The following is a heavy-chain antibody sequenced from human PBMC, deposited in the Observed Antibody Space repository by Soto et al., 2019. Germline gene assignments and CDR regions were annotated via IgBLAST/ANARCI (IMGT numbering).Heavy chain of an antibody. CDR3: ARSWSEVPAAIDDGSSFDY. V-gene: IGHV1-69*12. CDR2: IIPIFGTA. D-gene: IGHD2-2*01. J-gene: IGHJ4*02. Sequence: QVQLVQSGAEVKKPGSSVKVSCKASGGTFSSYAISWVRQAPGQGLEWMGGIIPIFGTANYAQKFQGRVTSTADESASTAYMELSSLRSEDTAVYYCARSWSEVPAAIDDGSSFDYWGQGTLVTVSS. CDR1: GGTFSSYA.